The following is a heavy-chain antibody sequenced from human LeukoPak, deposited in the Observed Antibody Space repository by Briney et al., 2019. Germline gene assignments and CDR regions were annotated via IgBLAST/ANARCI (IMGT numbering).Heavy chain of an antibody. Sequence: QAGGSLRLSCAASGFIFSGHVMHWVRQAPGKGLEWVSLISYDGSNKDYADSVKGRFTISRDNSKNTLYLQMNGLRAEDTAVYYCARDGYCSGGSCYRVRDYYYGMDVWGQGTTVTVSS. J-gene: IGHJ6*02. CDR3: ARDGYCSGGSCYRVRDYYYGMDV. CDR2: ISYDGSNK. D-gene: IGHD2-15*01. V-gene: IGHV3-30-3*01. CDR1: GFIFSGHV.